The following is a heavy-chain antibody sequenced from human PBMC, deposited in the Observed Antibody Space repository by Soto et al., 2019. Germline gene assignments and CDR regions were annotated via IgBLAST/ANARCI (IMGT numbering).Heavy chain of an antibody. J-gene: IGHJ4*02. V-gene: IGHV1-46*03. Sequence: WMGIINPSGGSTSYAQKFQGRVTMTRDTSTSTVYMELSSLRSEDTAVYYCARVGNYYDSRGYGCPNWGQG. CDR3: ARVGNYYDSRGYGCPN. D-gene: IGHD3-22*01. CDR2: INPSGGST.